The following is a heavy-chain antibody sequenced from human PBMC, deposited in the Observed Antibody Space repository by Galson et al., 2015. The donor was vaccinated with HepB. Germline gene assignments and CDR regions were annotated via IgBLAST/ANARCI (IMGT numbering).Heavy chain of an antibody. CDR2: IYYDGIT. CDR3: ARGQGGYSEYGLNWFDP. V-gene: IGHV4-39*07. Sequence: SETLSLTCTVSSGPISSSDYYWGWVRQPPGKGLEWIGNIYYDGITSYNPSLKSRVTISVDTSKKQFSLKLTSVTAADTAVYYCARGQGGYSEYGLNWFDPWGQGILVTVSS. CDR1: SGPISSSDYY. J-gene: IGHJ5*02. D-gene: IGHD5-12*01.